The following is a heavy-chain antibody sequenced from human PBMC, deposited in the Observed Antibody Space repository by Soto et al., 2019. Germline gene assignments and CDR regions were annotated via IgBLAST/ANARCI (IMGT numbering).Heavy chain of an antibody. CDR3: ARGGIPRGNWFDP. CDR2: INHSGST. J-gene: IGHJ5*02. V-gene: IGHV4-34*01. Sequence: QVQLQQWGAGLLKPSETLSLTCAVYGGSFSGYYWSWIRQPPWKGLEWIGEINHSGSTNYNPSLKSRVTISVDTSKNQFSLKLSSVTAADTAVYYCARGGIPRGNWFDPWGQGTLVTVSS. CDR1: GGSFSGYY. D-gene: IGHD2-2*01.